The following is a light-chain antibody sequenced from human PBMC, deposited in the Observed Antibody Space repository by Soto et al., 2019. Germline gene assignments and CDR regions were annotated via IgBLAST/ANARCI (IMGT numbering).Light chain of an antibody. CDR1: QGVISTY. CDR2: GGS. CDR3: HRYSNSIYT. J-gene: IGKJ2*01. Sequence: EVVLTQSPGTLSLSPGERANLSCRASQGVISTYLGWYHQKPGQAPRLLIYGGSGRATGIPDRFSLSGSGTDFTLTTSRLEPEDFAAYYYHRYSNSIYTFGQGTELEIK. V-gene: IGKV3-20*01.